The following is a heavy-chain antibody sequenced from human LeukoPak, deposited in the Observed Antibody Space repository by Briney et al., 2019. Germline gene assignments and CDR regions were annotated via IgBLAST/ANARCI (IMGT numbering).Heavy chain of an antibody. CDR2: IYYSGST. CDR1: GGSISSYY. Sequence: NPSETLSLTCTVSGGSISSYYWSWIRQPPGKGLEWIGYIYYSGSTNYNPSLKSRVTISVDTSKNQFSLKLSSVTAADTAVYYCARDYYDFWSGYYTTYNWFDPWGQGTLVTVSS. J-gene: IGHJ5*02. CDR3: ARDYYDFWSGYYTTYNWFDP. D-gene: IGHD3-3*01. V-gene: IGHV4-59*01.